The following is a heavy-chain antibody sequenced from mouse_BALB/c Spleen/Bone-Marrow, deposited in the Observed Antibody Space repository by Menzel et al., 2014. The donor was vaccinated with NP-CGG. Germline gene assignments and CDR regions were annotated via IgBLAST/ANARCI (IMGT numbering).Heavy chain of an antibody. Sequence: VQLQQSGAELVKPGASVKLSCTASGFNIKDTYMQWVKQRPEQGLEWIGRIDPANGNTKYDPKFQGKATITADTSSNTAYLQLSSLTSEDTAVYYCARPIFLWGQGTSVTVSS. V-gene: IGHV14-3*02. CDR2: IDPANGNT. J-gene: IGHJ4*01. CDR3: ARPIFL. CDR1: GFNIKDTY.